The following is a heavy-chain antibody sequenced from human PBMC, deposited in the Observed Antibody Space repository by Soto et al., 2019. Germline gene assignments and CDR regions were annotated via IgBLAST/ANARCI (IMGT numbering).Heavy chain of an antibody. V-gene: IGHV3-30-3*01. Sequence: GALRLSCAASGFTFSSYAMHWVRQAPGKGLEWVAVISYDGSNKYYADSVKGRFTISRDNSKNTLYLQMNSLRAEDTAVYYCARALFVGDYFDYWGQGTLVTVSS. CDR3: ARALFVGDYFDY. CDR1: GFTFSSYA. CDR2: ISYDGSNK. D-gene: IGHD2-15*01. J-gene: IGHJ4*02.